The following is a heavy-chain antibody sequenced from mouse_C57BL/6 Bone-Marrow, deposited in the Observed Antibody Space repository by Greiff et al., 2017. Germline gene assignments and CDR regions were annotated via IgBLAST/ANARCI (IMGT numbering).Heavy chain of an antibody. V-gene: IGHV5-15*01. CDR1: GFTFSDYG. CDR2: ISNLAYSI. CDR3: ARYDYDGFAY. D-gene: IGHD2-4*01. J-gene: IGHJ3*01. Sequence: EVQGVESGGGLVQPGGSLKLSCAASGFTFSDYGMAWVRQAPRKGPAWVAFISNLAYSIYYADTVTGRFTISRENAKNTLYLEMSSLRSEDTAMYYCARYDYDGFAYWGQGTLVTVSA.